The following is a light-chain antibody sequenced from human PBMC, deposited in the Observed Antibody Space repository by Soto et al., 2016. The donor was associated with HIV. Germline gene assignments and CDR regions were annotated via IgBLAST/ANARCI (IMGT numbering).Light chain of an antibody. CDR3: QVWDSSSDLVV. CDR1: YIGSKS. Sequence: SYELTQPPSVSXAPGKTARITCGGNYIGSKSVHWYQQKPGQAPVVVVYDDSDRPSGIPERFSGSNSGHTATLTISGVEAGDEADYYCQVWDSSSDLVVFGGGTKLTVL. J-gene: IGLJ2*01. CDR2: DDS. V-gene: IGLV3-21*01.